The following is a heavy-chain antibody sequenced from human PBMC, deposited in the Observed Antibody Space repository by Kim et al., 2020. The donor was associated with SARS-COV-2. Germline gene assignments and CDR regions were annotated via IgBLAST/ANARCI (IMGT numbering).Heavy chain of an antibody. CDR2: INPSGGST. Sequence: ASVKVSCKASGYTFTSYYMHWVRQAPGQGLEWMGIINPSGGSTSYAQKFQGRVTMTRDTSTSTVYMELSSLRSEDTAVYYCAREGSITIFGVDLYGMDVWGQGTTVTVSS. CDR1: GYTFTSYY. J-gene: IGHJ6*02. D-gene: IGHD3-3*01. CDR3: AREGSITIFGVDLYGMDV. V-gene: IGHV1-46*01.